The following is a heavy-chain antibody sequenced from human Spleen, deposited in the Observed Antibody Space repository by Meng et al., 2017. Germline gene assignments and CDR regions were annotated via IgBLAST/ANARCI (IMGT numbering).Heavy chain of an antibody. CDR3: ARDEVISVAGKLVGDY. D-gene: IGHD6-13*01. V-gene: IGHV1-2*06. J-gene: IGHJ4*03. CDR2: INPKSGDT. CDR1: GYNFPDYS. Sequence: ASVKVSCKPSGYNFPDYSIHWVRQAPGQGLEWMGRINPKSGDTHYAQRFQGRVTMTGDTCISTAYMELSGLRSDDTAMSYCARDEVISVAGKLVGDYWGQGTMVTVSS.